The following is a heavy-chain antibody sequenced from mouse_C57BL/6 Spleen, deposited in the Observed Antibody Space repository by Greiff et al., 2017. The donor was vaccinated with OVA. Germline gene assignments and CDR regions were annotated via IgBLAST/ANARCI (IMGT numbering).Heavy chain of an antibody. Sequence: QVQLQQSGAELVRPGTSVTVSCKASGYAFTNYLIEWVKQRPGQGLEWIGVINPGSGGTNYNEKFKGKATLTADKSSSTAYMQLSSLTSEDSAVYFCARVYYDYVDYWGQGTTLTVSS. CDR1: GYAFTNYL. J-gene: IGHJ2*01. D-gene: IGHD2-4*01. V-gene: IGHV1-54*01. CDR3: ARVYYDYVDY. CDR2: INPGSGGT.